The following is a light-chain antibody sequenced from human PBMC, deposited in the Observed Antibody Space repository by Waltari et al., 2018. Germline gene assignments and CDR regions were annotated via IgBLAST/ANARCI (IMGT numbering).Light chain of an antibody. CDR3: NSYTGSSSWV. CDR2: DVS. J-gene: IGLJ3*02. V-gene: IGLV2-14*01. Sequence: QSALTQPAPVSGSPGQSITISCTGTSSDVGFYNYVPWYQQHPGKAPKLIIYDVSERPSGVSDRFSGSKSGNTASLTISGLQAEDEADYYCNSYTGSSSWVFGGGTKLTVL. CDR1: SSDVGFYNY.